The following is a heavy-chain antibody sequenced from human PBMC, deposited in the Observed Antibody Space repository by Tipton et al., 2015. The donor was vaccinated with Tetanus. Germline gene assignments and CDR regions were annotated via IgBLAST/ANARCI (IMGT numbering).Heavy chain of an antibody. D-gene: IGHD4-11*01. CDR2: IYQTDST. V-gene: IGHV4-30-2*01. CDR1: GGLITTGGYS. J-gene: IGHJ4*02. CDR3: ARASNEFPKKAPFDS. Sequence: TLSLTCTVSGGLITTGGYSWGWIRQPPGQGLEWIGYIYQTDSTYYSPSLRSRLTISINRSKNQFSLKLTSVTAADTAVYYCARASNEFPKKAPFDSWRRGSLVFVSS.